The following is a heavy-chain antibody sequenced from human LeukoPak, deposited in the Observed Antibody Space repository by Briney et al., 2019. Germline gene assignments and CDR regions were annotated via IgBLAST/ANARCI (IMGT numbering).Heavy chain of an antibody. Sequence: GASVKVSCKAFGYTFTSYYMHWVRQAPGQGLEWMGIINPSGGSTSYAQKFQGRVTITRDTSTSTVYMELNSLRSEDTAVYYCARDSGSYYISDYWGQGTLVTVSS. CDR1: GYTFTSYY. CDR2: INPSGGST. V-gene: IGHV1-46*01. J-gene: IGHJ4*02. CDR3: ARDSGSYYISDY. D-gene: IGHD1-26*01.